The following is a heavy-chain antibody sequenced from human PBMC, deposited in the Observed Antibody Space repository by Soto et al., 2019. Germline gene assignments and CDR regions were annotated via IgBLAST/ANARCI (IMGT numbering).Heavy chain of an antibody. D-gene: IGHD2-2*01. J-gene: IGHJ5*02. Sequence: EVQLVESGGGLVQPGRSVRLSCAASGFTFDDYAMHWVRQAPGKGLEWVSGISWNSGSIGYADAVKGRFTISRDNGKNSLYLPVNRLRAEETALYYCATDMFQEPAALLGWFDPWGQGTLVTVSS. CDR3: ATDMFQEPAALLGWFDP. CDR1: GFTFDDYA. V-gene: IGHV3-9*01. CDR2: ISWNSGSI.